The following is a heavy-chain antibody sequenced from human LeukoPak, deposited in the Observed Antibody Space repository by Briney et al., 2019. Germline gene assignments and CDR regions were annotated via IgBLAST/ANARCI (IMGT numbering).Heavy chain of an antibody. Sequence: GGSLRLSCAASGFTFSSYAMSWVRQAPGKGLEWVSAISGSGGSTYYADSVKGRFTISRDNSKNTLYLQMNSLRAEDTAVYYCGNPRTTVTTAPGYWGQGTLVTVSS. CDR2: ISGSGGST. V-gene: IGHV3-23*01. CDR3: GNPRTTVTTAPGY. D-gene: IGHD4-11*01. J-gene: IGHJ4*02. CDR1: GFTFSSYA.